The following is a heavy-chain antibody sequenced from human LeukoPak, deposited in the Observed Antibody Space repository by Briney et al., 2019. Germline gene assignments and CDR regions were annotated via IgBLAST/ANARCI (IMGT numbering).Heavy chain of an antibody. J-gene: IGHJ4*02. V-gene: IGHV3-30*14. Sequence: SGGSLRLSCAASGFTFSSYAMHWVRQAPGKGLEWVAVISYDGSNKYYADSVKGRFTISRDNSKNTLYLQMNSLRAEDTAVYYCASYYDILTGGSDYWGQGTLVTVSS. CDR2: ISYDGSNK. CDR3: ASYYDILTGGSDY. CDR1: GFTFSSYA. D-gene: IGHD3-9*01.